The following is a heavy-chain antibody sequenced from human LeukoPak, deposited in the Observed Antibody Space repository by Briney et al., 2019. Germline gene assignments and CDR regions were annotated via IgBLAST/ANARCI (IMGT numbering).Heavy chain of an antibody. J-gene: IGHJ5*02. V-gene: IGHV3-30*01. CDR3: ARVGLHWLLHNWFDP. CDR1: GFTFSSYA. CDR2: ISYDGSNK. D-gene: IGHD3-9*01. Sequence: GRSLRLSCAASGFTFSSYAMHWVRRAPGKGLEWVAVISYDGSNKYYADSVKGRFTISRDNSKNTLYLQMNSLRAEDTAVYYCARVGLHWLLHNWFDPWGQGTLVTVSS.